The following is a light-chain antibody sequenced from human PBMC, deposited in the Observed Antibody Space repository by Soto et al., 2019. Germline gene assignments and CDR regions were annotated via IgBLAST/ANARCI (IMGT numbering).Light chain of an antibody. CDR3: QQYGSSPPYT. CDR2: GAS. CDR1: QSVSSSY. J-gene: IGKJ2*01. V-gene: IGKV3-20*01. Sequence: EIVLTQSPGTLSLSPGERATLSCRASQSVSSSYLAWYQQKPGQAPRLLIYGASSRATGIPDRFSGSGSGTDFTLTLSRLEPEDFAVYYRQQYGSSPPYTFGQGTKLEIK.